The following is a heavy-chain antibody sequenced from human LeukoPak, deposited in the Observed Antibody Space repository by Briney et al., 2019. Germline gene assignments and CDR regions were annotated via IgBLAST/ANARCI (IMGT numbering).Heavy chain of an antibody. CDR1: GGSISSSSYY. CDR2: IYHSGST. CDR3: ARDGGVTYYYFYYYMDV. D-gene: IGHD3-16*01. J-gene: IGHJ6*03. V-gene: IGHV4-39*07. Sequence: SETLSLTCTISGGSISSSSYYWGWIRQPPGKGLEWIGSIYHSGSTYYNPSLKSRVIISVDTSKNQFSLKLSSVTAADTAVYYCARDGGVTYYYFYYYMDVWGKGTTVTVSS.